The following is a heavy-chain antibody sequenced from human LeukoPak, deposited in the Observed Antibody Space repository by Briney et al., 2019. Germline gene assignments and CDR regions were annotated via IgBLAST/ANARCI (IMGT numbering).Heavy chain of an antibody. J-gene: IGHJ6*04. Sequence: GRSLRLSCAASGFTFSSYGMHWVRQAPGKGLEWVSVIWYDGSNKYYADSVKGRFTISRDDSKNALYLQMNSLRAEDTAVYYCARDRAVNYYYGMDVWGKGTTVTVSS. D-gene: IGHD3-10*01. CDR2: IWYDGSNK. CDR1: GFTFSSYG. CDR3: ARDRAVNYYYGMDV. V-gene: IGHV3-33*01.